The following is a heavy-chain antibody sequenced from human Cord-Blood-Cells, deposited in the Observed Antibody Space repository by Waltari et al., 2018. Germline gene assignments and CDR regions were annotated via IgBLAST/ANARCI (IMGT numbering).Heavy chain of an antibody. CDR1: GGSFSGYY. Sequence: QVQLQQWGAGLLKPSETLSLTCAVYGGSFSGYYWSWIRQPPGKGLEWILEINPRGSTNYSPSLKSRVTISVDTSKNQFSLKLSSVTAADTAVYYCARVEGDFQHWGQGTLVTVSS. D-gene: IGHD3-16*01. J-gene: IGHJ1*01. CDR2: INPRGST. V-gene: IGHV4-34*01. CDR3: ARVEGDFQH.